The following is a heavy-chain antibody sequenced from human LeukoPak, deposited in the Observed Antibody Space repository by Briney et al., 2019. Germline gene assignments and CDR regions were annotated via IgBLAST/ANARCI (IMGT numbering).Heavy chain of an antibody. Sequence: PGRSLRLSCAASGFAFSRYGMYWVRQAPGKGLEWVAVIWYDGSKDYYADSVKGRFTISRDNSRNMVYLQMNTLRAEDTALYYCARVRSYAFDIWGQGTMVTVSS. CDR1: GFAFSRYG. CDR2: IWYDGSKD. CDR3: ARVRSYAFDI. J-gene: IGHJ3*02. V-gene: IGHV3-33*07.